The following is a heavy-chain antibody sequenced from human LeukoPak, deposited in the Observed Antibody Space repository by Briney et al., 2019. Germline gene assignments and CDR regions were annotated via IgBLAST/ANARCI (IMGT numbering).Heavy chain of an antibody. D-gene: IGHD3-9*01. CDR1: GFTFDYSA. Sequence: GGSLRLSCAASGFTFDYSATIWVRQAPEKGLEWVSTINTGDITFYANSVKGRFTISRDNSKNTLYLQMNSLRAEDTAVYYCARDPENYDILTGYYTPPDYWGQGTLVTVSS. J-gene: IGHJ4*02. CDR2: INTGDIT. V-gene: IGHV3-23*01. CDR3: ARDPENYDILTGYYTPPDY.